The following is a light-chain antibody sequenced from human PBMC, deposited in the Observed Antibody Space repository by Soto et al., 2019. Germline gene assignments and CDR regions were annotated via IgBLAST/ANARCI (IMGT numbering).Light chain of an antibody. Sequence: VLTLSPGTLSLSPGKRATLSCRASQSVTNNYFAWYKQKPGQAPRLLIYGASRRATGIPDRFSGSGSGTDFTLTISRLEPEDFAVYYCQQYGSSPGTFGQGTKVDIK. CDR3: QQYGSSPGT. V-gene: IGKV3-20*01. J-gene: IGKJ1*01. CDR2: GAS. CDR1: QSVTNNY.